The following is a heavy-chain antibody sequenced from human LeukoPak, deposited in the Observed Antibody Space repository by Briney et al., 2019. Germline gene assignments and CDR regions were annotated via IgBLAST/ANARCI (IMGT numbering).Heavy chain of an antibody. D-gene: IGHD2-2*01. CDR1: GGSISSGGYY. Sequence: SQTLSLTCTVSGGSISSGGYYWSWIRQHPGKGLEWIGYIYYSGSTYYNPSLKSRVTISVDTSKNQFSLKLSSVTAADTAVYYCARESRVVVPAAIDYWGQGTLVTVSS. V-gene: IGHV4-31*03. CDR2: IYYSGST. J-gene: IGHJ4*02. CDR3: ARESRVVVPAAIDY.